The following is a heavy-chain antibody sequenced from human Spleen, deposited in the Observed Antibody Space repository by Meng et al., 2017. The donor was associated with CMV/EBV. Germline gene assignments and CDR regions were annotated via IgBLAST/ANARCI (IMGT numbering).Heavy chain of an antibody. D-gene: IGHD2/OR15-2a*01. CDR1: GGSISSSSYY. CDR3: ARGTTQSYPYSHYGMDV. J-gene: IGHJ6*02. CDR2: IYYSGST. Sequence: SETLSLTCTVSGGSISSSSYYWGWIRQPPGKGLEWIGSIYYSGSTYYNPSLKSRVTISVDTSKNQFSLKLSSVTAADTAVFYCARGTTQSYPYSHYGMDVWGQGTTVTVSS. V-gene: IGHV4-39*07.